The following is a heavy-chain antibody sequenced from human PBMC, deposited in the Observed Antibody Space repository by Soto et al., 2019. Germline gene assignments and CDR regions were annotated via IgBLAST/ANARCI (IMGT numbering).Heavy chain of an antibody. Sequence: SVKVSCKASGDTFTANYIHWVRQAPGQGFEWMGWINPKSGGTKYPQKFQGRVTMTRDTSLSTVYMTLTRLTSDDTAVYYCTPDLEKGGGSAGFDYWGQGTLVTVPS. CDR3: TPDLEKGGGSAGFDY. D-gene: IGHD1-26*01. CDR2: INPKSGGT. CDR1: GDTFTANY. V-gene: IGHV1-2*02. J-gene: IGHJ4*02.